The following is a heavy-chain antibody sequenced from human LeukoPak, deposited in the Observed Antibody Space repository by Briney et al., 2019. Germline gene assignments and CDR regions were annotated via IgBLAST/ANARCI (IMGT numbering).Heavy chain of an antibody. Sequence: PGGSLRLSCAASGFTFDDYAMHWVRQAPGKGLEWVSGISWNSGSIGYADSVKGRLTISRDNAKNSLYLQMNSLRAEDTALYYCAKVTVTKAYYYYGMDVWGQGTTVTVSS. CDR2: ISWNSGSI. CDR3: AKVTVTKAYYYYGMDV. V-gene: IGHV3-9*01. J-gene: IGHJ6*02. CDR1: GFTFDDYA. D-gene: IGHD4-17*01.